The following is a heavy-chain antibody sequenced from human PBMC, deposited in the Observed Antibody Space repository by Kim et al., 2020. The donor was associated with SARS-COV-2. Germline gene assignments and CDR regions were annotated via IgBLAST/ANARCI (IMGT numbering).Heavy chain of an antibody. V-gene: IGHV1-18*01. J-gene: IGHJ5*02. CDR3: ARDWSVQHDYGDYVSPYNWFDP. CDR1: GYTFTSYG. D-gene: IGHD4-17*01. CDR2: ISAYNGNT. Sequence: ASVKVSCKASGYTFTSYGISWVRQAPGQGLEWMGWISAYNGNTNYAQKLQGRVTMTTDTSTSTAYMELRSLRSDDTAVYYCARDWSVQHDYGDYVSPYNWFDPWGQGTLVTVSS.